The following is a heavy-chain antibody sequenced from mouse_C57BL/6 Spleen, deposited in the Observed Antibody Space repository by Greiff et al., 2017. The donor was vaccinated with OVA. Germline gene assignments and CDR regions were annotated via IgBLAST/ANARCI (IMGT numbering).Heavy chain of an antibody. CDR2: ISGGGGNT. Sequence: EVQLVESGGGLVKPGGSLKLSCAASGFTFSSYTMSWVRQTPEKRLEWVATISGGGGNTYYPDSVKGRFTISRDNAKNTLYLQMSSRRSEDTALYYCARHWAYWGQGTLVTVSA. CDR3: ARHWAY. V-gene: IGHV5-9*01. J-gene: IGHJ3*01. CDR1: GFTFSSYT.